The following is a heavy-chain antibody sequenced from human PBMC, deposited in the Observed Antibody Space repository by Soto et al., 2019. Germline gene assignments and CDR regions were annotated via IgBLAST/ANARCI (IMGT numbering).Heavy chain of an antibody. CDR2: LRSKHVGGTT. V-gene: IGHV3-15*01. Sequence: EVQLVESGGGLVKPGGSLRLSCAASGFTFTSVYMSWVRQAPGKGLEWVARLRSKHVGGTTDYTAPVKGRVSISGDDSKNTLYLQMNSLKTEDTAVYYCAASLTTGGFDIWGQATMVTVSS. CDR1: GFTFTSVY. CDR3: AASLTTGGFDI. J-gene: IGHJ3*02. D-gene: IGHD3-16*01.